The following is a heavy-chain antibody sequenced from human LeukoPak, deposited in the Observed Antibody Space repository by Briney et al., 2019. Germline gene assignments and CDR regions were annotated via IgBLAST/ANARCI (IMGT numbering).Heavy chain of an antibody. CDR2: ISGSGGST. J-gene: IGHJ3*02. V-gene: IGHV3-23*01. D-gene: IGHD4-23*01. CDR1: GFTFSSYW. CDR3: AKEVTVVNDAFDI. Sequence: GGSLRLSCAASGFTFSSYWMHWVRQAPGKGLEWVSAISGSGGSTYYADSVKGRFTISRDNSKNTLYLQMNSLRAEDTAVYYCAKEVTVVNDAFDIWGQGTMVTVSS.